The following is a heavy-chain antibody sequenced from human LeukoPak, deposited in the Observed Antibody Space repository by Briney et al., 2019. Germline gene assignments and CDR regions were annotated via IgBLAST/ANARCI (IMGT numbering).Heavy chain of an antibody. J-gene: IGHJ5*02. D-gene: IGHD4-23*01. CDR2: ISYDGSNK. CDR3: ARDYGGAARAASSWFDP. V-gene: IGHV3-30-3*01. CDR1: GFTFSSYA. Sequence: GGSLRLSCAASGFTFSSYAMHWVRQAPGKGLEGVAVISYDGSNKYYADSVKGRFTISRDNSKNTLYLQMNSLRAEDTAVYYCARDYGGAARAASSWFDPWGQGTLVTVSS.